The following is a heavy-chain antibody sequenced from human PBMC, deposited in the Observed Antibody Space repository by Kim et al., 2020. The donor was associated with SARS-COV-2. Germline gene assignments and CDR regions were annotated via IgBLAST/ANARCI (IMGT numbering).Heavy chain of an antibody. CDR2: ISYDGSNK. V-gene: IGHV3-30*04. J-gene: IGHJ4*02. Sequence: GGSLRLSCAASGFTFSSYAMHWVRQAPGKGLEWVAVISYDGSNKYYADSVKGRFTISRDNSKNTLYLQMNSLRAEDTAVYYCARDVLARYFDYWGQGTLV. CDR1: GFTFSSYA. CDR3: ARDVLARYFDY.